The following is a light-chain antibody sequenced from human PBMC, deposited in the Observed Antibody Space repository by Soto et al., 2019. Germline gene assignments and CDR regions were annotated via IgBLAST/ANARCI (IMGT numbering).Light chain of an antibody. CDR2: DAS. Sequence: EIVLTQSPATLSLSPGEIATLSCRASQSIGTYLAWYQQKPGQAPRLLIYDASDRATGIPDRFSGGGSGTDFTLTISSLDPEDFAVYYCQQRNPINFGGGTRWISN. V-gene: IGKV3-11*01. CDR3: QQRNPIN. CDR1: QSIGTY. J-gene: IGKJ4*01.